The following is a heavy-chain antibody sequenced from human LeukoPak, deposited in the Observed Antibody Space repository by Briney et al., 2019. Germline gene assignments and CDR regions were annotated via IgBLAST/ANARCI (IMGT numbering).Heavy chain of an antibody. V-gene: IGHV4-30-2*01. CDR3: AGDYYDSSGYGAFDI. CDR1: GGSISSGGYS. D-gene: IGHD3-22*01. Sequence: SETLSLTCAVYGGSISSGGYSWSWIRQPPGKGLEWIGYIYHSGSTYYNPSLKSRVTISVDRSKNQFSLKLSSVTAADTAVYYCAGDYYDSSGYGAFDIWGQGTMVTVSS. J-gene: IGHJ3*02. CDR2: IYHSGST.